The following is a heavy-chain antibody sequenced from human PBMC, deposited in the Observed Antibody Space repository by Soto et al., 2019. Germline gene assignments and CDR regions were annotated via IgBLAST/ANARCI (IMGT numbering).Heavy chain of an antibody. CDR3: AKYRLRGGVLPTAATSFLDV. J-gene: IGHJ6*02. V-gene: IGHV3-30*18. D-gene: IGHD3-16*01. CDR2: ISYDGSNK. Sequence: PGGSLRLSCAASGFTFSSYGMHWVRQAPGKGLEWVALISYDGSNKYYVDSVKGRFTISRDNSMNTLCLQMNSPRARDTPVHYCAKYRLRGGVLPTAATSFLDVGGQGTSVTVSS. CDR1: GFTFSSYG.